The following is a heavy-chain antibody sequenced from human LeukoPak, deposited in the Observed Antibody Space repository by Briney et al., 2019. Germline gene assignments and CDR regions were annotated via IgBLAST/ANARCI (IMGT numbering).Heavy chain of an antibody. CDR1: GYTFTSYD. Sequence: ASVTVSCKASGYTFTSYDINWVRQATGQGLEWMGWMNPNSGNTGYAQKFQGRVTMTRNTSISTAYIELSSLRSEDTAVYYCARELRFPPQTERQGGYWGQGTLVTVSS. V-gene: IGHV1-8*01. CDR3: ARELRFPPQTERQGGY. CDR2: MNPNSGNT. J-gene: IGHJ4*02. D-gene: IGHD3-16*01.